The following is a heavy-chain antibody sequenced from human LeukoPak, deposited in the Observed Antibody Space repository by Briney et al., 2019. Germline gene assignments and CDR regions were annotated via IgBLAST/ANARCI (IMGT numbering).Heavy chain of an antibody. CDR2: TYDSGSS. J-gene: IGHJ4*02. Sequence: SETLSLTCAVSGGSMRNYYWSWIRQPPGKGLEWIGYTYDSGSSSYNPSLRSRVSISIDTSKNQFSLNLSSVTAADAAVYYCARGWASSWYYFDFWGQGTLVTVSS. CDR3: ARGWASSWYYFDF. V-gene: IGHV4-59*01. D-gene: IGHD2-2*01. CDR1: GGSMRNYY.